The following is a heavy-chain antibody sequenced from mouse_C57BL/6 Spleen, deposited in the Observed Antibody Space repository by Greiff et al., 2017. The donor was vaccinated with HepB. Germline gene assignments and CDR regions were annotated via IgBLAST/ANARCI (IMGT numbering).Heavy chain of an antibody. D-gene: IGHD6-1*01. J-gene: IGHJ1*03. CDR3: ARGGNYCSPYWYFDV. V-gene: IGHV1-69*01. CDR2: IDPSDSYT. Sequence: VQLQQPGAELVMPGASVKLSCKASGYTFTSYWMHWVKQRPGQGLEWIGEIDPSDSYTNYNQKFKGKSTLTVDKSSSTAYMQLSSLTSEDSAVYYCARGGNYCSPYWYFDVWGTGTTVTVSS. CDR1: GYTFTSYW.